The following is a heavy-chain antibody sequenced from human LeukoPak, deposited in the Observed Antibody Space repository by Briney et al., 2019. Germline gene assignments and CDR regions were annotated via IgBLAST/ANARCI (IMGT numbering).Heavy chain of an antibody. CDR1: GGSINSSSYY. CDR2: IYHSGYT. D-gene: IGHD3-10*01. CDR3: ARSSMLRGVTVDY. J-gene: IGHJ4*02. Sequence: SETLSLTCTVSGGSINSSSYYWGWTRQPPGKALEWIGSIYHSGYTYYNPSLKSRVTISVDTSKNQFSLKLSSVTAADTAVYYCARSSMLRGVTVDYWGQGTLVTVSS. V-gene: IGHV4-39*01.